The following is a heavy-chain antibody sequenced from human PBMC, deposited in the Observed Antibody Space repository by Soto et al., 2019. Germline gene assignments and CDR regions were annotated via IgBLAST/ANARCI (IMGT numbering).Heavy chain of an antibody. D-gene: IGHD3-10*01. CDR2: IIPIFGTA. CDR3: ASHYYGSGSAFFYYFDY. V-gene: IGHV1-69*13. J-gene: IGHJ4*02. Sequence: SVKVSCKASGGTFSSYAISWVRQAPGQGLEWMGGIIPIFGTANYAQKFQGRVTITADESTSTAYMELSSLRSEDTAVYYCASHYYGSGSAFFYYFDYWGQGTLVTVSS. CDR1: GGTFSSYA.